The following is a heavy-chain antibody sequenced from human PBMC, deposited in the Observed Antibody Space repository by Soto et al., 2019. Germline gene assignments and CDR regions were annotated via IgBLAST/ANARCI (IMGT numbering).Heavy chain of an antibody. V-gene: IGHV3-30*18. CDR1: GFTFSSYG. CDR3: AKDSPPRILAAGYIFDY. CDR2: ISYDGSNK. Sequence: HPGGSLRLSCAASGFTFSSYGMHWVRQAPGKGLEWVAVISYDGSNKYYADSVKGRFTISRDNSKNTLYLQMNSLRAEDTAVYYCAKDSPPRILAAGYIFDYWGQGTLVTVSS. D-gene: IGHD5-18*01. J-gene: IGHJ4*02.